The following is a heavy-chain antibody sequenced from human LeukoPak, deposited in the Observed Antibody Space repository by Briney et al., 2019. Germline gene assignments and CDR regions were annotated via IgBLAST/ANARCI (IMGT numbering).Heavy chain of an antibody. J-gene: IGHJ4*02. Sequence: GGSLRLSCAASGFGLDGYTMHWVRQFPGKGLEWVFLINWNGDETYYSDSVKGRFTISRYNSKNSLYLQMNSLRTEDTGFYYCGKDMGPRGVGATPHYWGQGTLVTVSS. D-gene: IGHD1-26*01. V-gene: IGHV3-43*01. CDR3: GKDMGPRGVGATPHY. CDR2: INWNGDET. CDR1: GFGLDGYT.